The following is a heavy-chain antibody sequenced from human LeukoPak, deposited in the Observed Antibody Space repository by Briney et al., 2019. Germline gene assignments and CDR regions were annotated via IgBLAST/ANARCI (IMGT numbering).Heavy chain of an antibody. J-gene: IGHJ5*02. V-gene: IGHV4-59*01. D-gene: IGHD2-2*02. CDR2: IYYSGNT. CDR1: GGSISVSY. Sequence: SETLSLTCTVCGGSISVSYWSWIRQPPGKGLEWIGYIYYSGNTNYNPSLKSRVTISVDTSKNQFSLKLSSVTAADTAVYYCARYTDCSSTSCFTSWFDPWGQGTLVTVSS. CDR3: ARYTDCSSTSCFTSWFDP.